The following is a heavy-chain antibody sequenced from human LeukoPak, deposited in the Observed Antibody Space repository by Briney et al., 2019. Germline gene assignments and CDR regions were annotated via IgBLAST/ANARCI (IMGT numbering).Heavy chain of an antibody. CDR1: GYSFTSYW. Sequence: GESLKISCKGSGYSFTSYWIGWVRQMPGKGLEWLGIIYPGDSDTRYSPSFQGQVTISADKSISTAYLQWSSLKASDTAMYYCARHGLAATGTSGNWFDPWGQGTLVTVSS. V-gene: IGHV5-51*01. J-gene: IGHJ5*02. CDR2: IYPGDSDT. D-gene: IGHD6-13*01. CDR3: ARHGLAATGTSGNWFDP.